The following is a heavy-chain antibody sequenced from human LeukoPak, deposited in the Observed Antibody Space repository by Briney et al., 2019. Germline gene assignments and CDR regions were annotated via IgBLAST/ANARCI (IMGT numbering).Heavy chain of an antibody. CDR1: GGSLNNYY. J-gene: IGHJ4*02. D-gene: IGHD5-24*01. V-gene: IGHV4-59*01. CDR3: ARGNGYNCY. Sequence: SETLSLTCTVSGGSLNNYYWSWMRQPPGKGLEWIAYIYYSGSTNYNPSLKSRVTISLDTPKNQFSLKLSSVTAADTAVYYCARGNGYNCYWGQGTLVTVSS. CDR2: IYYSGST.